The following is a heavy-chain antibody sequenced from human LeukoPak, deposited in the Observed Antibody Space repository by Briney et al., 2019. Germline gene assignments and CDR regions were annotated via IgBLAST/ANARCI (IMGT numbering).Heavy chain of an antibody. J-gene: IGHJ6*04. D-gene: IGHD3-9*01. V-gene: IGHV4-59*02. CDR2: THHSGNT. CDR1: GDSVSGYY. CDR3: ARHRGILTGYYNGGIDY. Sequence: SETLSLTCIVSGDSVSGYYWNWIRQPPGKGLEWIGYTHHSGNTLYNPSLKSRVTISVDTSKNQFSLKLSSVTAADTAVYYCARHRGILTGYYNGGIDYWGKGTTVTVSS.